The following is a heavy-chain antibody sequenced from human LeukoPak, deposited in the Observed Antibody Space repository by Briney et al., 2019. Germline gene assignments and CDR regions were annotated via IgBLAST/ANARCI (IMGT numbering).Heavy chain of an antibody. Sequence: SVKVSCKASGGTFSSYAISWVRQAPGQGLEWMGRIISIFGTANYAQKFQGRVTITTDESTSTAYMELSSLRSEDTAVYYCARDSVLMVYATPNDAFDIWGQGTMVTVSS. CDR2: IISIFGTA. D-gene: IGHD2-8*01. CDR3: ARDSVLMVYATPNDAFDI. CDR1: GGTFSSYA. V-gene: IGHV1-69*05. J-gene: IGHJ3*02.